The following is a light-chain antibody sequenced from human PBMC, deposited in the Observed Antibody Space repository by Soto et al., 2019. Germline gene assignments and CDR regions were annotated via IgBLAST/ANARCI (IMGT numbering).Light chain of an antibody. Sequence: VETQSPGTLSLSPGERATLSCRASQSVSSSYLAWYQQKPGQAPRLLIYGASSRATGIPDRFSGSGSGTDFTLTISRLEPEDFAVYYCQQYGSSPNLTFGGGTKVDIK. J-gene: IGKJ4*01. CDR3: QQYGSSPNLT. CDR2: GAS. V-gene: IGKV3-20*01. CDR1: QSVSSSY.